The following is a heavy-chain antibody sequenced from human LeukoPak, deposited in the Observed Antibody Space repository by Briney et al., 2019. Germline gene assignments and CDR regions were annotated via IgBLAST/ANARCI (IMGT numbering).Heavy chain of an antibody. CDR2: IYYSGST. CDR1: GGSISSSSYY. V-gene: IGHV4-39*01. Sequence: SETLSLTCTVSGGSISSSSYYWGWLRQPPGKGLEWIGSIYYSGSTYYNPSLKSRVTISVDTSKNQFSLKLSSVTAADTAVYYCAGIWLVLYSWFDPWGQGTLVTVSS. D-gene: IGHD6-19*01. CDR3: AGIWLVLYSWFDP. J-gene: IGHJ5*02.